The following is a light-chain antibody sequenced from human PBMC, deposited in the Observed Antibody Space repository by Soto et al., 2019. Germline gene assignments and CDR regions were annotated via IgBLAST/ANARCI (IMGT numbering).Light chain of an antibody. CDR2: DVS. CDR3: CSYAGTYVYV. V-gene: IGLV2-11*01. J-gene: IGLJ1*01. Sequence: QSALTQPRSVSGSPGQSVTVSCTGTSSEVGGYEFVSWYQQHPGKAPKLMIYDVSKRPSGVPDRFSGSKSGNTASLTISGLQTEDEAVYFCCSYAGTYVYVFGTGTKVTVL. CDR1: SSEVGGYEF.